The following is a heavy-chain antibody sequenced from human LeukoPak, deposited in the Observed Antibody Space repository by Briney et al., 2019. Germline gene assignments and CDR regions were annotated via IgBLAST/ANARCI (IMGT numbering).Heavy chain of an antibody. CDR3: ARDFGDHRIDY. CDR1: GGSISGSSYY. CDR2: IVYSGTT. V-gene: IGHV4-39*01. D-gene: IGHD4-17*01. Sequence: SETQSLTCTVSGGSISGSSYYWGWVRQPPGKGLEWIGSIVYSGTTHYDPSLKSRVTISVDTSKSQFSLRLSSVTAADTAIYYCARDFGDHRIDYWGQGTLVTVSS. J-gene: IGHJ4*02.